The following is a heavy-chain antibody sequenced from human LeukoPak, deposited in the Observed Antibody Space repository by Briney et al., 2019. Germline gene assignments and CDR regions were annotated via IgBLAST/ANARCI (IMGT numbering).Heavy chain of an antibody. CDR3: ALVWNSYYYGMDV. Sequence: SETLSLTCTVSGGSISSGGYYWSWIRQHPGKGLEWIGYIYYSGSIYYNPSLKSRVTISVDTSKNQFSLKLSSVTAADTAVYYCALVWNSYYYGMDVWGQGTTVTVSS. CDR2: IYYSGSI. V-gene: IGHV4-31*03. CDR1: GGSISSGGYY. D-gene: IGHD1/OR15-1a*01. J-gene: IGHJ6*02.